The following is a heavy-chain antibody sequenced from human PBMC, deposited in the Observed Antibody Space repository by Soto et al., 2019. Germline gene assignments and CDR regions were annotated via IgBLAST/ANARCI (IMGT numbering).Heavy chain of an antibody. V-gene: IGHV2-5*02. CDR3: AHDSSQQLSEYYFDY. CDR2: IYWDDDK. J-gene: IGHJ4*02. Sequence: APEPVTQAQSVRLTCSSPWSPLNKKEEGVGWIRQPPGKALEWLALIYWDDDKRYSPSLKSRLTITKDTSKNQVVLTMTNMDPVDTATYYCAHDSSQQLSEYYFDYWGQGTLVTVSS. D-gene: IGHD6-13*01. CDR1: WSPLNKKEEG.